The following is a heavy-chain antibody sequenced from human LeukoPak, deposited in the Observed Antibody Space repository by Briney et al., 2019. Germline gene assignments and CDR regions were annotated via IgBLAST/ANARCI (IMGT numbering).Heavy chain of an antibody. CDR1: GYSISSDYY. D-gene: IGHD3-22*01. J-gene: IGHJ2*01. CDR3: ARQKMYYYSSSGFFPWYFDL. CDR2: IYQSGST. V-gene: IGHV4-38-2*02. Sequence: SETPSLTCTVSGYSISSDYYWAWIRQPPGKGLEWIATIYQSGSTYYNPSLMSRVTISLDTSKNLFFLRLTSVTAADTAVYYCARQKMYYYSSSGFFPWYFDLWGRGTLVTVSS.